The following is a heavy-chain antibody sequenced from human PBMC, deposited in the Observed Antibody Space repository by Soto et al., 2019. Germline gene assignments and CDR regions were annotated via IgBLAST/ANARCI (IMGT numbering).Heavy chain of an antibody. Sequence: QVQLQESGPGLVKPSETLSLTCTVSGGSITSSYWSWIRQPPGKGLEWIGYIYYSGSTNYNPSLKSRVTISVDTPKNQFSLNLSPVTAAATAVYFCARGLRYFDWWGQGTLVTVSS. CDR3: ARGLRYFDW. V-gene: IGHV4-59*01. CDR1: GGSITSSY. CDR2: IYYSGST. D-gene: IGHD3-9*01. J-gene: IGHJ4*02.